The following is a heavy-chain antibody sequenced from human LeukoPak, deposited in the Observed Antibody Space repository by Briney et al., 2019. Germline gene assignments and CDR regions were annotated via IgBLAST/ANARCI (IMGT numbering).Heavy chain of an antibody. CDR3: ARQLSSGWHHAAFDI. J-gene: IGHJ3*02. CDR2: IYPGGSGI. CDR1: GYSFTNYW. D-gene: IGHD6-19*01. Sequence: GESLKISCKGSGYSFTNYWIGWVRQMPGKGLEWMGIIYPGGSGIRYSPSFQGQVTISADKSIHTAFLQWSSLRASDTAMYYCARQLSSGWHHAAFDIWGLGTLVTVSS. V-gene: IGHV5-51*01.